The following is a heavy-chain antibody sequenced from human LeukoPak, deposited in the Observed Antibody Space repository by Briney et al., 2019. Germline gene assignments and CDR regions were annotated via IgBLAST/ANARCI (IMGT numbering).Heavy chain of an antibody. CDR3: AKDRSMIVVVPTDAFDI. J-gene: IGHJ3*02. CDR1: GFTFSSYG. D-gene: IGHD3-22*01. V-gene: IGHV3-30*18. CDR2: ISYDGSNK. Sequence: GGSLRLSCAASGFTFSSYGMHWVRQAPGKGLEWVAVISYDGSNKYYADSVKGRFTISRDNSKNTLYLQMNSLRAEDTAVYYCAKDRSMIVVVPTDAFDIWGQGTMVTVSS.